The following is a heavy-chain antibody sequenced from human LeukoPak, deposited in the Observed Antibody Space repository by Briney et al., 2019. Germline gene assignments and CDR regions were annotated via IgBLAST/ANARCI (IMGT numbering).Heavy chain of an antibody. V-gene: IGHV1-69*04. J-gene: IGHJ4*02. CDR1: GGIFSNYE. Sequence: PAASVKVSCKASGGIFSNYEISWVRQAPGQGLEWMGRIIPILGKAIYAPEFQGRVTFTADTSTSTAYMELRSLGSEDTALYYCARDGYTTMPNFDYWGQGTLVTVSS. CDR2: IIPILGKA. D-gene: IGHD2-2*01. CDR3: ARDGYTTMPNFDY.